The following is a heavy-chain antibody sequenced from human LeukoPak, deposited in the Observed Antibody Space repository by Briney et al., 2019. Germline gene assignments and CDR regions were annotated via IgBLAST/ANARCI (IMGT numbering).Heavy chain of an antibody. CDR2: ISYDGSNK. Sequence: PGGSLRLSCAASGFTFSSYGMHWVRQAPGKGLEWVAVISYDGSNKYYADSVKGRFTISRDNSKNTLYLQMNSLRAEDTAVYYCAKDQVLMYYDFWSGYYPATVDYWGQGTLVTVSS. CDR3: AKDQVLMYYDFWSGYYPATVDY. D-gene: IGHD3-3*01. V-gene: IGHV3-30*18. J-gene: IGHJ4*02. CDR1: GFTFSSYG.